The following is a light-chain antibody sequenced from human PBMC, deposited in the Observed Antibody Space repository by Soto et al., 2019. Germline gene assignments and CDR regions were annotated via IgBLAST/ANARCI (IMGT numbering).Light chain of an antibody. CDR3: QQSYRSPYT. Sequence: IQLTQSPSSLTASVGDRVTVTCRASQNINIYLNWYQQKPGKAPTLLIYGASIVQSGVPSRFSGGGSRTDFTLTISSLQTEDRATYYCQQSYRSPYTFGQGTKLEI. CDR2: GAS. J-gene: IGKJ2*01. V-gene: IGKV1-39*01. CDR1: QNINIY.